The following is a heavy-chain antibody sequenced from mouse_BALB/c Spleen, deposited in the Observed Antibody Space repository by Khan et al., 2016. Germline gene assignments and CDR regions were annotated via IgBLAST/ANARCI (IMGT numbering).Heavy chain of an antibody. Sequence: EVQLQESGPGLVKPSQSLSLTCTVTGYSITSDYAWNWIRQFPGNKLEWMGYISFSGSTTYNPSLKSRISITRDTSKNQFFLQLNSVTIEDTATYDCARGDGGDYYGNDYYGMDYWGQGTSVTVSS. V-gene: IGHV3-2*02. CDR1: GYSITSDYA. CDR2: ISFSGST. CDR3: ARGDGGDYYGNDYYGMDY. J-gene: IGHJ4*01. D-gene: IGHD2-1*01.